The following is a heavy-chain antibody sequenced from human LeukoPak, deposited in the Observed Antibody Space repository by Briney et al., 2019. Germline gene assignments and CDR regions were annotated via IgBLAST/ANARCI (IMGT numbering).Heavy chain of an antibody. CDR1: GFPVSNNF. CDR3: ARDPYGSGSYYWFDP. J-gene: IGHJ5*02. V-gene: IGHV3-53*05. CDR2: IHSGGAT. Sequence: PGGSLRLSCAASGFPVSNNFMTWVRQAPGKGLEWVSVIHSGGATYYADSVKGRFTISRDNSKNTLYLQMNSLRAEDTAVYYCARDPYGSGSYYWFDPWGQGTLVTVSS. D-gene: IGHD3-10*01.